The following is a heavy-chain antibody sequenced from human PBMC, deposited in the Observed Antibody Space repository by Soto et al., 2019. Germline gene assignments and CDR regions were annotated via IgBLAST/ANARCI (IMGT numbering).Heavy chain of an antibody. J-gene: IGHJ5*02. V-gene: IGHV5-10-1*01. CDR1: GYSFTNYW. CDR3: ARQYCRSTSCYIGWFDP. Sequence: PVASLKISCNGSGYSFTNYWISWVRQMLWKGLEWMGRIDPSDSYTKHSPSFQGHVTISADKSISTAYLQWSSLKASDTAMYYCARQYCRSTSCYIGWFDPWGQGTLVTVSA. CDR2: IDPSDSYT. D-gene: IGHD2-2*02.